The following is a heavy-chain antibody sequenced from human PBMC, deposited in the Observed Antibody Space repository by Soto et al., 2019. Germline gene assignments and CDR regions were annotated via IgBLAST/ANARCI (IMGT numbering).Heavy chain of an antibody. D-gene: IGHD2-2*01. J-gene: IGHJ5*02. CDR3: ARGRYCSSTSYYFAWFDP. Sequence: QVQLVQSGAEVKKPGASVKVSCKASGYTFTSYAMHWVRQAPGQRLEWMGWINAGNGNTKYSQKFQGRVTITRDTSASTAYMELSSLRSEDTAVYYCARGRYCSSTSYYFAWFDPWGQGTLVTVSS. CDR1: GYTFTSYA. CDR2: INAGNGNT. V-gene: IGHV1-3*01.